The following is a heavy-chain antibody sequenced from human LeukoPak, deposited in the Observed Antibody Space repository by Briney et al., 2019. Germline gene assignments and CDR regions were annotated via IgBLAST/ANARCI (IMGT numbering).Heavy chain of an antibody. V-gene: IGHV4-39*01. CDR2: IYYTGST. D-gene: IGHD2-15*01. CDR3: VSHLVGFDK. Sequence: SETVPLTCSVSGGFIISSGYYWAGLREPPEKAVEWFGSIYYTGSTHYTSSVKSRVTMSVDKSKNQFSLKLSSVTAEDTAVYYCVSHLVGFDKWGQGTLVTVSS. J-gene: IGHJ4*02. CDR1: GGFIISSGYY.